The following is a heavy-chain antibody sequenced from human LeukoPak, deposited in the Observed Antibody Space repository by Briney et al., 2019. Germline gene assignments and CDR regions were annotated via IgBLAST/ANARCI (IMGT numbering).Heavy chain of an antibody. CDR1: SGSISPYY. V-gene: IGHV4-59*01. CDR3: ARLSTVTTSFDY. J-gene: IGHJ4*02. D-gene: IGHD4-17*01. Sequence: SETLSLTCTVSSGSISPYYWSWIRQPPGRELEWIGYVSYSGSTNYNPSLKSRVTISLETSKNQFSLKLSSVTAADTAVYYCARLSTVTTSFDYWGQGTLVTVSS. CDR2: VSYSGST.